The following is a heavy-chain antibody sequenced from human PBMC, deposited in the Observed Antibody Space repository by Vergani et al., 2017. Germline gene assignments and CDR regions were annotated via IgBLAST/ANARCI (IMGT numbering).Heavy chain of an antibody. CDR3: SKDPVIDLSPGYFDY. CDR2: ISYDGSNK. Sequence: QVQLVESGGGVVQPGRSLRLSCAASGFTFSSYGMHWVHQAPGKGLEWGAVISYDGSNKYYADSVKGRFTISRENSKNTLYLQMNSLRAEDTAVYYCSKDPVIDLSPGYFDYWGQGTLVTVSS. D-gene: IGHD2/OR15-2a*01. CDR1: GFTFSSYG. V-gene: IGHV3-30*18. J-gene: IGHJ4*02.